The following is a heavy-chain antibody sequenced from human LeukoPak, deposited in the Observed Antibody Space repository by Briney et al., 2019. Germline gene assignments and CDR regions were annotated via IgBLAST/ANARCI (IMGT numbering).Heavy chain of an antibody. CDR1: GGSISSSSYY. V-gene: IGHV4-39*01. Sequence: KPSETLSLACTVSGGSISSSSYYWGWVRQPPGKGLEWIGSIFYSGSTYYNPSLKTRVTISVDTSKNQFSLNLSSVTAADTAVYYCASQPYYDILTGYSHFDYWGQGTLVTVSS. CDR3: ASQPYYDILTGYSHFDY. D-gene: IGHD3-9*01. CDR2: IFYSGST. J-gene: IGHJ4*02.